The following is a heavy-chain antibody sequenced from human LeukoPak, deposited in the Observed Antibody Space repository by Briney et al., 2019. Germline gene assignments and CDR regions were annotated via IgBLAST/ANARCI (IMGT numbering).Heavy chain of an antibody. CDR3: AREMATIHDAFDI. J-gene: IGHJ3*02. Sequence: ASVKVSCKASGYTFTSYYMHWVRQAPGQGLEWMGIINPSDGGTSYAQKFQGRVTMTRDMSTSTVYMELSSLRSEDTAVYYCAREMATIHDAFDIWGQGTMVTVSS. V-gene: IGHV1-46*01. CDR1: GYTFTSYY. D-gene: IGHD5-12*01. CDR2: INPSDGGT.